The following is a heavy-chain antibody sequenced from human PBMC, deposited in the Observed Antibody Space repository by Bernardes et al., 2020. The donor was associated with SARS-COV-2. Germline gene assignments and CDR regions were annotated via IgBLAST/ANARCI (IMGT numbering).Heavy chain of an antibody. V-gene: IGHV1-24*01. J-gene: IGHJ3*02. CDR3: ARDLDRLYSGSRTDAFDI. Sequence: ASVKVSCKVSGYTLTELSMHWVRQAPGKGLEWMGGFDPEDGETIYAQKFQGRVTMTEDTSTDTAYMELSSLRSDDTAVYYCARDLDRLYSGSRTDAFDIWGQGTMVTVSS. CDR1: GYTLTELS. D-gene: IGHD1-26*01. CDR2: FDPEDGET.